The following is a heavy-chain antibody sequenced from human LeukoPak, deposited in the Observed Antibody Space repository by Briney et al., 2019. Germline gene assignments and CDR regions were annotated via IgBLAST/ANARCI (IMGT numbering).Heavy chain of an antibody. J-gene: IGHJ4*02. CDR1: GFTFSSYA. CDR3: AKRSRDYDFWSGLEDYFDY. V-gene: IGHV3-23*01. Sequence: GGSLRLSCAASGFTFSSYAMSWVRQTPGKGLEWVSAISGSGGSTYCADSVKGRFTISRDNSKNTLYLQMNSLRAEDTAVYYCAKRSRDYDFWSGLEDYFDYWGQGTLVTVSS. D-gene: IGHD3-3*01. CDR2: ISGSGGST.